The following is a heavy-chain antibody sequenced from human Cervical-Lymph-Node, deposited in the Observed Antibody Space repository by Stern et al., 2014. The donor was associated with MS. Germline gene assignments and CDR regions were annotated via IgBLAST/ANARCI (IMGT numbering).Heavy chain of an antibody. V-gene: IGHV3-30*18. CDR1: GFTFSNSG. J-gene: IGHJ4*02. D-gene: IGHD4-23*01. Sequence: VQLVESGGGVVQPGRSLRLSCAASGFTFSNSGMHWVRQAPGRGLEWVAHISYDGSSRICADSVKGRFTISRDTSKNTLYLQMNSLRADDTAVYYCAKAPVVYSAPLDYWGQGTLVTVSS. CDR2: ISYDGSSR. CDR3: AKAPVVYSAPLDY.